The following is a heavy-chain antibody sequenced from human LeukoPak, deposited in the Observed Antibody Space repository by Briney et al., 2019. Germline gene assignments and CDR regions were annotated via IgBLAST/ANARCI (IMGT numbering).Heavy chain of an antibody. CDR1: GFTFSSYA. CDR3: AKDLNTNGWYIVFDY. CDR2: ISGSGGSK. Sequence: PGGSLRLSCAASGFTFSSYAMSWVRQAPGKGLEWVSAISGSGGSKYYADSVKGRFTISRDNSKNRLYLQMNSLRAEDTAVYYCAKDLNTNGWYIVFDYWGQGTLVTVSS. J-gene: IGHJ4*02. D-gene: IGHD6-19*01. V-gene: IGHV3-23*01.